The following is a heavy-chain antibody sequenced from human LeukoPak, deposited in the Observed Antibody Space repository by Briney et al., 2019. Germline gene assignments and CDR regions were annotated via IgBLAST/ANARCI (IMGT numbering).Heavy chain of an antibody. D-gene: IGHD6-13*01. CDR3: VRHSSTWNYYYYMDV. CDR1: GFTFSSYW. Sequence: GGSLRLSCAASGFTFSSYWMSWVRQAPGKGLEWVANINQNGNEKYYVDSVKGRFTISRDNAKNSLYLQVNSLRAEDTAVYFCVRHSSTWNYYYYMDVWGKGTTVAVSS. J-gene: IGHJ6*03. V-gene: IGHV3-7*01. CDR2: INQNGNEK.